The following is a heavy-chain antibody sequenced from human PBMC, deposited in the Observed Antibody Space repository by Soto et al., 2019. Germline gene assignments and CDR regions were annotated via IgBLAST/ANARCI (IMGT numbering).Heavy chain of an antibody. CDR3: ARGATYYDFWSGYTFDY. D-gene: IGHD3-3*01. CDR2: IYYSGST. Sequence: QVQLQESGPGLVKPSETLSLTCTVSGGSVSSGSYYWSWIRQPPGKGLEWIGYIYYSGSTNYNPSPKSRVTISVDTPKNQFSLKLSSVTAADTAVYYCARGATYYDFWSGYTFDYWGQGTLVTVSS. V-gene: IGHV4-61*01. CDR1: GGSVSSGSYY. J-gene: IGHJ4*02.